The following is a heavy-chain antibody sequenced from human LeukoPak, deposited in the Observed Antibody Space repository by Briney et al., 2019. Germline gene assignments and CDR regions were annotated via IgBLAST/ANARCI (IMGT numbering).Heavy chain of an antibody. D-gene: IGHD5-12*01. CDR2: MSAYNGNT. CDR3: ARTGYSTTTIPFDY. Sequence: SVKVSCKASGYTFTSYGISWVRQAPGQGLEWMGWMSAYNGNTNYAQKLQGRVTMTTDTSTSAAYMELRCLRSDDTAVYYCARTGYSTTTIPFDYSGQGTLVTVSS. V-gene: IGHV1-18*01. J-gene: IGHJ4*02. CDR1: GYTFTSYG.